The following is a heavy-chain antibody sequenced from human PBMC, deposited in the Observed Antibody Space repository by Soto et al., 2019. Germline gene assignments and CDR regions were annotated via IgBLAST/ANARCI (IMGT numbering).Heavy chain of an antibody. CDR3: TREVAGYQLPVDY. CDR2: INSRSRYI. CDR1: GFTFSSYS. Sequence: EGHLGESGGGLVKPVGSLRLYCAASGFTFSSYSMDWVRQAPGKGLAWVSSINSRSRYIYYADSVKGRFTISRDNAKNSLYLQMNSLRAEGTAGYYCTREVAGYQLPVDYWGQGALVTVSS. J-gene: IGHJ4*02. D-gene: IGHD2-2*01. V-gene: IGHV3-21*01.